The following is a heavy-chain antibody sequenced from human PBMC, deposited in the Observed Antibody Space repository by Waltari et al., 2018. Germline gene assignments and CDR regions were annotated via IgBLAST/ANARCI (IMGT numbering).Heavy chain of an antibody. V-gene: IGHV4-39*01. J-gene: IGHJ3*02. CDR1: GGSIRSSSYY. D-gene: IGHD1-26*01. CDR3: ATGRSRDAFDI. Sequence: QLQLQESGPGLVEPSETLSLTCTVSGGSIRSSSYYWGWIRKPPGKGREWIGSIYYSGSTYYNPSLKSRVTISVDTSKNQFSLKLSSVTAADTAVYYCATGRSRDAFDIWGQGTMVTVSS. CDR2: IYYSGST.